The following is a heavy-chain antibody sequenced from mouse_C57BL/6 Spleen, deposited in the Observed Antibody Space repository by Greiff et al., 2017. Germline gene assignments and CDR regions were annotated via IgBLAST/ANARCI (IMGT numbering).Heavy chain of an antibody. CDR1: GYSITSGYY. CDR2: ISYDGSN. CDR3: AREVYDYAMDY. J-gene: IGHJ4*01. Sequence: EVQLQESGPGLVKPSQSLSLTCSVTGYSITSGYYWNWIRQFPGNKLEWMGYISYDGSNNYNPSLKNRISITRDTSKNQFFLKLNSVTTEDTATYYCAREVYDYAMDYWGQGTSVTVSS. V-gene: IGHV3-6*01. D-gene: IGHD1-1*01.